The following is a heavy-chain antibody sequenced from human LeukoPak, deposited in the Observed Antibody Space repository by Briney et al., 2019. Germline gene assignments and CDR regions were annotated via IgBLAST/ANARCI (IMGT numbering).Heavy chain of an antibody. CDR3: ARRGSLTSDAVDI. CDR1: GYTFSNYW. Sequence: GESLKISCKASGYTFSNYWVGWVRQMPGKGLEWMGIIHPGDSNTRYSPSFEGQVLISADKSISTVYLHWGSLKASDTAMYFCARRGSLTSDAVDIWGQGTLVSV. CDR2: IHPGDSNT. D-gene: IGHD3-9*01. V-gene: IGHV5-51*01. J-gene: IGHJ3*02.